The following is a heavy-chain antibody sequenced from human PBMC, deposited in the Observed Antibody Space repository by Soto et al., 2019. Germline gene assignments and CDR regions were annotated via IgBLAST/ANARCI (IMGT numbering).Heavy chain of an antibody. V-gene: IGHV2-5*02. J-gene: IGHJ4*02. CDR3: AHRRRSSGSYYFDY. CDR1: GFSLPTSEVG. CDR2: IYWDDDE. Sequence: QITLKESGPTLVKPTQTLTLTCTFSGFSLPTSEVGVGWIRQPPGKALEWLALIYWDDDERYNPSLENRLIITKDTSKNQVVLSITDIDPGNTATDYCAHRRRSSGSYYFDYWGQGTLVIVSS. D-gene: IGHD3-10*01.